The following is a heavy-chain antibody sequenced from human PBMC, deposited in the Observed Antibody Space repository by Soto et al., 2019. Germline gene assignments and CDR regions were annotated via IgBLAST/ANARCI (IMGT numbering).Heavy chain of an antibody. V-gene: IGHV4-39*01. CDR2: IYYSGST. CDR1: GGSISSSSYY. CDR3: ARQSFDWSYGMDV. J-gene: IGHJ6*02. Sequence: PSETLSLTCTVSGGSISSSSYYWGWIRQPPGKGLEWIGSIYYSGSTYYNPSLKSQVTISVDTSKNQFSLKLSSVTAADTAVYYCARQSFDWSYGMDVWGQGTTVTVS. D-gene: IGHD3-9*01.